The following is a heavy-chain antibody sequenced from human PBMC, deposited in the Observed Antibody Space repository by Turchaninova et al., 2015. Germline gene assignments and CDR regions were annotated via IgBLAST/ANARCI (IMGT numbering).Heavy chain of an antibody. Sequence: QITLKESGPTLVKPTQTLTLTCTFSGFSLSTSGVGVGWIRQPPGKALEWLAPIYWDDDKRYSPSLKSRRTISQDTPKNQVVLTMTTMDPVDTATYYCAHSRELPSSGHAFDIWGQGTMVTVSS. CDR1: GFSLSTSGVG. J-gene: IGHJ3*02. V-gene: IGHV2-5*02. CDR3: AHSRELPSSGHAFDI. D-gene: IGHD6-19*01. CDR2: IYWDDDK.